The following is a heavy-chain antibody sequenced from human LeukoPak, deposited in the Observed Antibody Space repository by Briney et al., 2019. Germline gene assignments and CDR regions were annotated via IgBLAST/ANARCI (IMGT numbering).Heavy chain of an antibody. CDR3: ARELRYDNSDSGAF. CDR2: IYYSGST. V-gene: IGHV4-28*03. D-gene: IGHD3-22*01. Sequence: SETLSPTCAVSGCSISSSNWWGWIRQPPGKGLEWIGYIYYSGSTYYNPSLKSRVTMSVDTSKNQFSLKLSSVTAVDTAVYYCARELRYDNSDSGAFWGQGTVVTVSS. CDR1: GCSISSSNW. J-gene: IGHJ3*01.